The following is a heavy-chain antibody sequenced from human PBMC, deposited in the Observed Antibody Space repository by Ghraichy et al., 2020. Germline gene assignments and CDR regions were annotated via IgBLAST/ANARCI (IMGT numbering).Heavy chain of an antibody. Sequence: LTCTVSGGSINSYYWSWIRQPPGKGLEWIGYISYSGSTNYNPSLKSRVTISLDTSKNQFSLKLSSVTAVDTAVYYCARGPNRFYFDYWGQGTLVTVSS. D-gene: IGHD1-14*01. CDR2: ISYSGST. V-gene: IGHV4-59*01. CDR1: GGSINSYY. J-gene: IGHJ4*02. CDR3: ARGPNRFYFDY.